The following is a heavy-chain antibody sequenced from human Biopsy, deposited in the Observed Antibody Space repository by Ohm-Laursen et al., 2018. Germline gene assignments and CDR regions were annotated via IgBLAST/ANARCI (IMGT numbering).Heavy chain of an antibody. J-gene: IGHJ4*02. D-gene: IGHD1-1*01. CDR1: GYTFDSYG. CDR2: IIPMLGTV. V-gene: IGHV1-69*10. Sequence: ASVKVSCKASGYTFDSYGIDWVRQAAGQGPEWMGWIIPMLGTVQYARRLRGRVTITADKATSTAYMELSSLGSEDTAAYYCARAVRNQLVSEYWGQGTLVTVSS. CDR3: ARAVRNQLVSEY.